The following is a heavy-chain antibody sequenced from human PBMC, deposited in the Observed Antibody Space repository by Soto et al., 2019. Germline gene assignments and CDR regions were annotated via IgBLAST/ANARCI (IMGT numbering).Heavy chain of an antibody. J-gene: IGHJ4*02. Sequence: GGSLRLSCAASGFTLRTYWMSWVRQAPGKGLEWVANIKQDGSEEYYLDSVRGRFTISRDNAKNSLFLEMNSLRVDDTAVYYCVRDNWHDYWGQGTLVTVSS. CDR3: VRDNWHDY. V-gene: IGHV3-7*05. CDR2: IKQDGSEE. CDR1: GFTLRTYW. D-gene: IGHD1-20*01.